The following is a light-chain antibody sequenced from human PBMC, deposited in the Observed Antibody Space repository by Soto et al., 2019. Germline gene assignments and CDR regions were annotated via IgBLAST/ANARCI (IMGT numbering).Light chain of an antibody. CDR3: QQYGSSQWT. CDR2: GAS. Sequence: EIVLTQSPGTLSLSPGERATLSCRASQSVSSSYLAWYQQKPGQAPRLLIYGASSRATGIPDRFSGSGSGTDFTLTISRLEPEHFAVYYCQQYGSSQWTFRQGTKVEIK. V-gene: IGKV3-20*01. CDR1: QSVSSSY. J-gene: IGKJ1*01.